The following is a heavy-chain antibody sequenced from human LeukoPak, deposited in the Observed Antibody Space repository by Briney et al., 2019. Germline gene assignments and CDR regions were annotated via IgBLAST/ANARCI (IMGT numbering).Heavy chain of an antibody. CDR1: GGTFSSYA. CDR3: ARVGGSGSYTSHYFDY. D-gene: IGHD3-10*01. J-gene: IGHJ4*02. V-gene: IGHV1-69*13. Sequence: GASVKVSCKASGGTFSSYAISWVRQAPGQGLEWMGGIIPIFTTANHAQQFQGRVTITADESTSTAYMELSSLRSEDTAVYYCARVGGSGSYTSHYFDYWGQGTLVTVSS. CDR2: IIPIFTTA.